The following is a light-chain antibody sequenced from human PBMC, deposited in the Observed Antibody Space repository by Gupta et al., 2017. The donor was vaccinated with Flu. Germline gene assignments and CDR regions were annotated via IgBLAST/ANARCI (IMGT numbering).Light chain of an antibody. Sequence: PAPLSLSPGERATLSCRARQGVSSCLAWHQQKPGQTPRLLIYDASNTATRVPARFSGSGCGTDFTLTISSRDPEDFAVYCCQQRGNWPRTFGQGTXVEIK. CDR3: QQRGNWPRT. CDR1: QGVSSC. V-gene: IGKV3-11*01. CDR2: DAS. J-gene: IGKJ1*01.